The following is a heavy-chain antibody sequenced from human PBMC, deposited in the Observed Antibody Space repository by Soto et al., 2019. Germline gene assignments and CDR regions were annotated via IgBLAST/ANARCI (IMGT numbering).Heavy chain of an antibody. CDR2: IKSKTDGGTT. D-gene: IGHD5-18*01. V-gene: IGHV3-15*01. J-gene: IGHJ4*02. Sequence: GGSLRLSCAASGFTFSNAWMSWVRQAPGKGLEWVGRIKSKTDGGTTDYAAPVKGRFTISRDDSKNTLYLQMNSLKTEDTAVYYCTTEPDRSYGYYFDYWGQGTLVTVSS. CDR3: TTEPDRSYGYYFDY. CDR1: GFTFSNAW.